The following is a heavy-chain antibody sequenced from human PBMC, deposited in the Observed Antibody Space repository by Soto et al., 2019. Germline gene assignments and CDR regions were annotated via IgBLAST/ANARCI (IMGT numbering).Heavy chain of an antibody. D-gene: IGHD2-2*01. J-gene: IGHJ4*02. CDR3: VRVVASSTPDF. V-gene: IGHV3-74*01. CDR1: GFTFSSYW. CDR2: INSDGSST. Sequence: GGSLRLSCAASGFTFSSYWMHWVRQAPGKGLVWVSRINSDGSSTIYADSVKGRFTVSRDNARNTLYLQMSSLRAEDTAVYYCVRVVASSTPDFWGQATLGTVST.